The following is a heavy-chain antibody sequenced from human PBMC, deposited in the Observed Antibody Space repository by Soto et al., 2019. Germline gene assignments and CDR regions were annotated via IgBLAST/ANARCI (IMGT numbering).Heavy chain of an antibody. Sequence: EVQLLESGGGLVQPGGSLRLSCAASEFTFSSHVMTWVRQAPGKGLEWVSSLSNSDGTAYYADSVKGRFTISSDMSKNTVYLQMRSLRVDDTAIYYCAKASLGWPYGMDCWGQGTTVTV. CDR3: AKASLGWPYGMDC. V-gene: IGHV3-23*01. CDR2: LSNSDGTA. J-gene: IGHJ6*02. CDR1: EFTFSSHV.